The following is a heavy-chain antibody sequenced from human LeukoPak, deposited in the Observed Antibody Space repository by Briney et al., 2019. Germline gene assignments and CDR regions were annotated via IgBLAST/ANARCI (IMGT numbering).Heavy chain of an antibody. Sequence: QPGGSLRLSCAASGFTFSSHAMSWVRPAPGKGLEWVSDISDSGDTTSYADSVKGRFTISRNNPKNMAYLQMVSLRAEDMAVYYCAKAAPSGGWSTIYFDYWGQGTLVTVSS. V-gene: IGHV3-23*01. CDR2: ISDSGDTT. D-gene: IGHD6-19*01. CDR1: GFTFSSHA. CDR3: AKAAPSGGWSTIYFDY. J-gene: IGHJ4*02.